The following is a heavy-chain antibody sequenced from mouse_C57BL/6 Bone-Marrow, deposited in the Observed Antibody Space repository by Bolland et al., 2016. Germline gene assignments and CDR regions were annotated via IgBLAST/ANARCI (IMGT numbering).Heavy chain of an antibody. V-gene: IGHV1-63*01. Sequence: YNEKFKGKATLTADKSSSTAYMQFSSLTSEDSAIYYCARTVVAMGAMDYWGQGTLV. D-gene: IGHD1-1*01. CDR3: ARTVVAMGAMDY. J-gene: IGHJ3*01.